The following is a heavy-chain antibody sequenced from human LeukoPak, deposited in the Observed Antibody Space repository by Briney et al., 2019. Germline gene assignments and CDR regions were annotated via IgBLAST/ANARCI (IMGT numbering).Heavy chain of an antibody. CDR3: AREGSGRTAYNDGLDV. V-gene: IGHV3-53*01. CDR2: IRSGGST. J-gene: IGHJ3*01. CDR1: GFTVSSSY. D-gene: IGHD3-10*01. Sequence: GGSLRLSCAASGFTVSSSYMTWVRQAPGKGLEWVSVIRSGGSTVYADSVKGRFTVSRDNSKNTLYLQLNSLRAEDTAVYYCAREGSGRTAYNDGLDVWGQGTMVTVSS.